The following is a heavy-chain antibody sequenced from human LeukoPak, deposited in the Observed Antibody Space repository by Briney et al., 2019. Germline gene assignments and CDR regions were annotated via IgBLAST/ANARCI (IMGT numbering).Heavy chain of an antibody. Sequence: ASVKVSCKASGGTFNNYAFSWVRQAPGQGLEWMGGIIPMFDTVSYAQKFQGRVTMTEDTSTDTAYMELSSLRSEDTAVYYCAVYPLRLGELSMSLSDAFDIWGQGTMVTVSS. CDR1: GGTFNNYA. D-gene: IGHD3-16*02. CDR3: AVYPLRLGELSMSLSDAFDI. V-gene: IGHV1-69*06. CDR2: IIPMFDTV. J-gene: IGHJ3*02.